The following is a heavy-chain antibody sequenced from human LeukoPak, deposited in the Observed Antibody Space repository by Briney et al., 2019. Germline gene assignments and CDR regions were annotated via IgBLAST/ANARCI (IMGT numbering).Heavy chain of an antibody. CDR1: GFTFRSYE. CDR2: ISSSSSTI. J-gene: IGHJ5*02. CDR3: ARVGSTMTSFNGWFDL. D-gene: IGHD5/OR15-5a*01. V-gene: IGHV3-48*01. Sequence: TGGSLRLSCEDSGFTFRSYEMNWVRQAPGKGLEWVSYISSSSSTIYYADSVKGRFTISRDNAKNSLYLQMNSLRAEDTAVYYCARVGSTMTSFNGWFDLWGQGSLVTVSS.